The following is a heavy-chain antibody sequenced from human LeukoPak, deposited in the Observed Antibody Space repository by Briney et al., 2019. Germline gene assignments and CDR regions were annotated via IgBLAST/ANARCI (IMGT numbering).Heavy chain of an antibody. V-gene: IGHV5-51*01. D-gene: IGHD2-15*01. CDR1: GYNFATYW. CDR3: ARSRSSRNWFDP. Sequence: GESLKISCKASGYNFATYWIAWVRQMPGTGLEPMGVIYPCDSDTRYSPSFQGQVTISVDRSRNTAYLQWSSLTASDSAIYYCARSRSSRNWFDPWGQGTLVTVSS. CDR2: IYPCDSDT. J-gene: IGHJ5*02.